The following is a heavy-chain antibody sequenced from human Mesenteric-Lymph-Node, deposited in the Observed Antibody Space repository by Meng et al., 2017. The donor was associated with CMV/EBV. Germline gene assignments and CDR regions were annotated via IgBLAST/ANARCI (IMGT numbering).Heavy chain of an antibody. Sequence: YTFTGYYMHWVRQAPGQGLEWMGWINPNSGGTNYAQKFQGRVTMTRDTSISTAYMELSRLRSDDTAVYYCARVGVVPAAIGSWFDPWGQGTLVTVSS. CDR2: INPNSGGT. J-gene: IGHJ5*02. D-gene: IGHD2-2*01. V-gene: IGHV1-2*02. CDR1: YTFTGYY. CDR3: ARVGVVPAAIGSWFDP.